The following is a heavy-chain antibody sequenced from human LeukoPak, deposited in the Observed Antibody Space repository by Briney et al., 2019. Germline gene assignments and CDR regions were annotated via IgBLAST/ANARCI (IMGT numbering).Heavy chain of an antibody. D-gene: IGHD1-26*01. J-gene: IGHJ4*02. CDR2: ISAYNGNT. CDR3: ARRIVGATAFDY. V-gene: IGHV1-18*01. Sequence: ASVKVSCKASGYTFTSYGISWVRQPPGQGLEWMGWISAYNGNTNYAQKHQGRVTMTTDTSTSTAYMELRSLRSDDTAVYYCARRIVGATAFDYWGQGTLVTVSS. CDR1: GYTFTSYG.